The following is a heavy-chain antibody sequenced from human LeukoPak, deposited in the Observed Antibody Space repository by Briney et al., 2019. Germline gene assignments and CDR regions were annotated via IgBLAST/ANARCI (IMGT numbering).Heavy chain of an antibody. CDR1: GGSISSYY. J-gene: IGHJ3*02. CDR2: IYYSGST. Sequence: PWETLSLTCTVSGGSISSYYWSWIRQPPGKGLEWIAYIYYSGSTNYNPSLKSRFTISVDTSKNQFSLKLSSVTAADTAVYYCARHITNCSGGSCYSTDAFDIWGQGTMVTVPS. CDR3: ARHITNCSGGSCYSTDAFDI. D-gene: IGHD2-15*01. V-gene: IGHV4-59*08.